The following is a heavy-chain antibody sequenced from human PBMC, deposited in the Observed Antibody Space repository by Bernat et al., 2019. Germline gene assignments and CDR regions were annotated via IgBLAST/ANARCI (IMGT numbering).Heavy chain of an antibody. J-gene: IGHJ4*02. D-gene: IGHD1-26*01. CDR2: ISAYNGNT. CDR3: ARDVEVGGSFESGPTPANFDY. Sequence: QVQLVQSGAEVKKPGASVKVSCKASGYTFTSYGISWVRQAPGQGLEWMGWISAYNGNTNYAQKLQGRVTMTTDTSTRTAYMELRSLRSDDTAVYYCARDVEVGGSFESGPTPANFDYWGQGTPVTVSS. V-gene: IGHV1-18*01. CDR1: GYTFTSYG.